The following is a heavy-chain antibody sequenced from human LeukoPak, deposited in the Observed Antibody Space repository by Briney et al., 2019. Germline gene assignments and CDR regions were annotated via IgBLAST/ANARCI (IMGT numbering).Heavy chain of an antibody. CDR1: GFSFNSDW. V-gene: IGHV3-7*01. J-gene: IGHJ4*02. CDR2: IKHDESEK. Sequence: GGSLRLSCAASGFSFNSDWMDWVRQAPGKGLEWVANIKHDESEKNYLDSVKGRFTISRDNARNSLYLQMNGLRVEDTAVYYCTRRLDDWGQGTLVTVSS. D-gene: IGHD3-16*01. CDR3: TRRLDD.